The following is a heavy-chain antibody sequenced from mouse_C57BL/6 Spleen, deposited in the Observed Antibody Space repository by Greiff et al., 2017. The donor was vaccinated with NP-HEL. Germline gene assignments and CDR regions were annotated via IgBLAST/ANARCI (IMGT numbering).Heavy chain of an antibody. CDR1: GYTFTGYW. D-gene: IGHD3-2*02. V-gene: IGHV1-9*01. CDR3: AREDSSGPYYAMDY. CDR2: ILPGSGST. Sequence: QVQLQQSGAELMKPGASVKLSCKATGYTFTGYWIEWVKQRPGHGLEWIGEILPGSGSTNYNEKFKSKATFTADTSSNTAYMQLSSLTTEDSAIYYCAREDSSGPYYAMDYWGQGTSVTVSS. J-gene: IGHJ4*01.